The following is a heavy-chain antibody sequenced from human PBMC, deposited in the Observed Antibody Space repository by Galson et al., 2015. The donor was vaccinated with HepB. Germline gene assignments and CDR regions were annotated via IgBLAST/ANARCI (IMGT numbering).Heavy chain of an antibody. CDR1: GFTFSSYA. J-gene: IGHJ4*02. CDR2: ISGSGSST. V-gene: IGHV3-23*01. D-gene: IGHD2-15*01. CDR3: AKGACSGGTCYYTPGGY. Sequence: SLRLSCAASGFTFSSYAMTWVRQAPGKGLEWVSTISGSGSSTYYADSVKGRFTISRDNSKNTLYLQMNSLRDEDTAVYYCAKGACSGGTCYYTPGGYWGQGTLVTVSS.